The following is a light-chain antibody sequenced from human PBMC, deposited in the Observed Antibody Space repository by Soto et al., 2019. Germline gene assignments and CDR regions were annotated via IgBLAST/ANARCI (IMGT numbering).Light chain of an antibody. V-gene: IGKV1-39*01. CDR3: QQSSITPRT. CDR1: QSSGSY. Sequence: DIQMTQSPSSLSASIGDRVTITCRASQSSGSYLNWYQQKPGKAPKLLIYAASILQSGVPSRFSGSGSGTDFTLTISSLQPESFATYYCQQSSITPRTFGQGTQVESK. J-gene: IGKJ1*01. CDR2: AAS.